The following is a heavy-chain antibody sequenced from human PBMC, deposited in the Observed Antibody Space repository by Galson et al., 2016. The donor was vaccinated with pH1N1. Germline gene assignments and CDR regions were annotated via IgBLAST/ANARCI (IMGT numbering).Heavy chain of an antibody. Sequence: CAISGDSVSSNSAAWNWIRQSPSRGLEWLGRTYYRSKWYNDYAVSVKSRITINPDTSKNQFSLQLNSVTPEDTAVYYCARGGLYCDSSGPSYGMDVWGQGTTVTVSS. J-gene: IGHJ6*02. CDR1: GDSVSSNSAA. CDR3: ARGGLYCDSSGPSYGMDV. CDR2: TYYRSKWYN. D-gene: IGHD3-22*01. V-gene: IGHV6-1*01.